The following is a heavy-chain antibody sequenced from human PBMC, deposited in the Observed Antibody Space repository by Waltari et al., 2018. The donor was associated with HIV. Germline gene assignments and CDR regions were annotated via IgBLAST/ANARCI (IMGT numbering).Heavy chain of an antibody. CDR3: AKDSTYEVATPSPFDH. Sequence: EVQLVESGGGLVQPGGSLRLSCAASGFTFDDYAMHWVRQAPGKGLGGVSGISWNSGSKDYADSVKGRFTSSRDTAKNSLYLQMNSLRGEDTALYYCAKDSTYEVATPSPFDHWGQGTAVTVSS. D-gene: IGHD2-15*01. CDR2: ISWNSGSK. J-gene: IGHJ4*02. CDR1: GFTFDDYA. V-gene: IGHV3-9*01.